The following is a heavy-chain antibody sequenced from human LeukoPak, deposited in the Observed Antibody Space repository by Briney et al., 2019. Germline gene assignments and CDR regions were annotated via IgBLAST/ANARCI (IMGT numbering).Heavy chain of an antibody. CDR2: IYSDGSST. Sequence: PGGSLRLSCAASGFTFSSYWMHWVRQAPGKGLVWVSRIYSDGSSTNYADSVKGRFTISRDNSKNTLYLQMNSLGAEDTAVYYCARGKWELLSHYWYFDLWGRGTLVTVSS. CDR1: GFTFSSYW. D-gene: IGHD1-26*01. CDR3: ARGKWELLSHYWYFDL. J-gene: IGHJ2*01. V-gene: IGHV3-74*01.